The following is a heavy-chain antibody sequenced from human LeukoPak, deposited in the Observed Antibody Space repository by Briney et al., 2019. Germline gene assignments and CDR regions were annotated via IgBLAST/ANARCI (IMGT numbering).Heavy chain of an antibody. V-gene: IGHV4-4*07. CDR2: ICISGST. Sequence: SETLSLTCTVSGGSISSYYWSWIRQPAGKGLEWIGCICISGSTNHNPPLKSRITMSVDTSKSQFSLKLSSVTAADTAVYYCARAADIVVVVAATGWNWFDPWGQGTLVTVSS. J-gene: IGHJ5*02. CDR1: GGSISSYY. D-gene: IGHD2-15*01. CDR3: ARAADIVVVVAATGWNWFDP.